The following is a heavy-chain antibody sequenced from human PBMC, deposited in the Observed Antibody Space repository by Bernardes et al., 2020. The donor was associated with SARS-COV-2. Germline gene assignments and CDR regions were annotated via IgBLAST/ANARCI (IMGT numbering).Heavy chain of an antibody. CDR3: ARGTGYGSGNLYYYYGMDV. Sequence: SETLSLTCAVYGGSFSGYYWSWIRQPPGKGLEWIGEINHSGSTNYNPSLKSRVTISVDTSKNQFSLKLSSVTAADTAVYYCARGTGYGSGNLYYYYGMDVWGQGTTVTVSS. CDR1: GGSFSGYY. J-gene: IGHJ6*02. V-gene: IGHV4-34*01. CDR2: INHSGST. D-gene: IGHD3-10*01.